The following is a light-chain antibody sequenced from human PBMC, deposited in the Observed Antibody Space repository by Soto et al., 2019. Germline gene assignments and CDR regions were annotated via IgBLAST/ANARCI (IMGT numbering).Light chain of an antibody. CDR2: WAS. J-gene: IGKJ1*01. CDR3: QQYYSTPRT. V-gene: IGKV4-1*01. CDR1: QSVLYSSHNKNY. Sequence: DIVMTQSPDSLAVSLGARATINCKSSQSVLYSSHNKNYLAWYQQKPGQPPKLLIYWASTRESGVPDRFSDSGSGTDFTLTISSLQAEDVAVYYCQQYYSTPRTFGQGTKVEIK.